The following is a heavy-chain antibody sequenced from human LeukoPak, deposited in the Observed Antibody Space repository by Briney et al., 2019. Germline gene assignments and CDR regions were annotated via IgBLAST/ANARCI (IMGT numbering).Heavy chain of an antibody. Sequence: ASVKVSCKASGYTFTAYYMYWVRQAPGQGLECMGRINPNSGGTNYAQKFQGRVTMTGDTSISTAYMELSRRRSDDTAVYYCATSSEGGYSYGSDIDYWGQGTLVTVSS. CDR1: GYTFTAYY. J-gene: IGHJ4*02. D-gene: IGHD5-18*01. CDR2: INPNSGGT. V-gene: IGHV1-2*06. CDR3: ATSSEGGYSYGSDIDY.